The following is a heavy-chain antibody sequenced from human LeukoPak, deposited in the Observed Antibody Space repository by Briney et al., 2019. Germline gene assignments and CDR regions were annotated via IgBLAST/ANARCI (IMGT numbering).Heavy chain of an antibody. CDR2: INHSGST. CDR3: ARQTGSGLFILP. CDR1: GGSFSGYY. D-gene: IGHD3/OR15-3a*01. Sequence: PSETLSLTCAVYGGSFSGYYWSWIRQPPGKGLEWTGEINHSGSTNYNPSLKSRVTISVDTSKNRFSLKLTSVTAADTAVYYCARQTGSGLFILPGGQGTLVTVSS. J-gene: IGHJ4*02. V-gene: IGHV4-34*01.